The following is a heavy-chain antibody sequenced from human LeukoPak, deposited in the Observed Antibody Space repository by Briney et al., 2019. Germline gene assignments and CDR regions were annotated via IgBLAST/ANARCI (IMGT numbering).Heavy chain of an antibody. CDR2: ISYDGSNK. J-gene: IGHJ4*02. CDR3: AKDLFVWGSYRYGFDY. CDR1: GFTFSSYG. Sequence: PGGSLRLSCAASGFTFSSYGMHWVRQAPGKGLEWVAVISYDGSNKYYADSVKGRFTISRDNSKNTLYLQMNSLRAEDTAVYYCAKDLFVWGSYRYGFDYWGQGTLVTVSS. D-gene: IGHD3-16*02. V-gene: IGHV3-30*18.